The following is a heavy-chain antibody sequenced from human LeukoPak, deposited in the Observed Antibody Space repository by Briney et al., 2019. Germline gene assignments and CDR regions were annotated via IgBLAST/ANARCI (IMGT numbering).Heavy chain of an antibody. V-gene: IGHV1-46*01. Sequence: GASVKVSCKASGYTFTMYYMHWVRQAPGQGLDWMGIINPSGGSTSYAQKFQGRVTMTRDTSTSTVYMELSSLRSEDTAVCYCARDSADYGDYDYWGQGTLVTVSS. CDR3: ARDSADYGDYDY. J-gene: IGHJ4*02. D-gene: IGHD4-17*01. CDR1: GYTFTMYY. CDR2: INPSGGST.